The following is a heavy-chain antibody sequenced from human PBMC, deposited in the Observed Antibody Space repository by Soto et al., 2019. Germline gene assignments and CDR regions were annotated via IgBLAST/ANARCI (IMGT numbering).Heavy chain of an antibody. J-gene: IGHJ6*02. Sequence: SETLSLTCTVSGGSISSYYWSWIRQPAGKGLEWIGRIYTSGSTSYNPSLKSRVTMSVDTSKNQFSLKLSSVTAADTAVYYCASGLVAADYYYYGMDVWGQGTTVTVSS. D-gene: IGHD2-15*01. CDR3: ASGLVAADYYYYGMDV. CDR1: GGSISSYY. V-gene: IGHV4-4*07. CDR2: IYTSGST.